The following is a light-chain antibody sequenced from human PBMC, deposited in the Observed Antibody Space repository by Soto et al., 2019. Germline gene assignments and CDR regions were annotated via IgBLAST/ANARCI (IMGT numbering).Light chain of an antibody. J-gene: IGKJ4*01. V-gene: IGKV3-11*01. CDR1: QSVSSY. CDR3: QQRSNWPLTLT. Sequence: EIVLTQSPATLSLSPGERATLACRASQSVSSYLAWYQQKPVQAPRLLIYDASNRATGIPARFSGSGSGTYFTLTISSLEPEDIAVYYCQQRSNWPLTLTFGGGTKVEIK. CDR2: DAS.